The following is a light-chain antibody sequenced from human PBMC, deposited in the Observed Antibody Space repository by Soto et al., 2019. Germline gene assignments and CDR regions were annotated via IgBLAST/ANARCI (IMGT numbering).Light chain of an antibody. CDR3: QQFGSSPPLT. Sequence: DIVLTQSPGTLSLSPGERATLSCRASQSVSSYLAWYQQKPGQAPRLLIYGASSRATGIPDRFSGSGSGTDFTLTISRLEPEDFAVYYCQQFGSSPPLTFGGGTKVEIK. J-gene: IGKJ4*01. V-gene: IGKV3-20*01. CDR2: GAS. CDR1: QSVSSY.